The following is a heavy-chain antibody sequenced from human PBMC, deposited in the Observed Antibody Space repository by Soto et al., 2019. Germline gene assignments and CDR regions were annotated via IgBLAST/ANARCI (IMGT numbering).Heavy chain of an antibody. CDR1: GGSISSYY. D-gene: IGHD3-10*02. Sequence: SETLSLTCTVSGGSISSYYWSWIRQPPGKGLEWIGYIYYSGSTNYNPSLKSRVTISVDTSKNQFSLKLSSVTAADTAVYYCARHVLFGELYYVGTWFDPWGQGTLVTVSS. V-gene: IGHV4-59*08. CDR3: ARHVLFGELYYVGTWFDP. J-gene: IGHJ5*02. CDR2: IYYSGST.